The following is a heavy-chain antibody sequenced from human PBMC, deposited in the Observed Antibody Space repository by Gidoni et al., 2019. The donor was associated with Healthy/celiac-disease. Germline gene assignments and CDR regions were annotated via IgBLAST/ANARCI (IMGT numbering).Heavy chain of an antibody. CDR2: IYSGGSP. V-gene: IGHV3-66*01. D-gene: IGHD6-13*01. J-gene: IGHJ6*03. Sequence: GESGGGLVQPGGSLRLSCAASGFTVSSNYLSWVRQDPGKGLEWVSVIYSGGSPYYADSVKGRFTIYRDNSKNTLYLQMNSLRAEDTAVYYCASTPTGYSSSWYGGDYYYYMDVWGKGTTVTVSS. CDR3: ASTPTGYSSSWYGGDYYYYMDV. CDR1: GFTVSSNY.